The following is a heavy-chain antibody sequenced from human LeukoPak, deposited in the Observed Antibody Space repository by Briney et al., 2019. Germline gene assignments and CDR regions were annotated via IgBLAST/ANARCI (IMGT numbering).Heavy chain of an antibody. J-gene: IGHJ4*02. D-gene: IGHD3-10*01. CDR2: INPSGGST. CDR3: ARDRFRITMVRGVIITSGFGY. V-gene: IGHV1-46*01. Sequence: GASVKVSCKSSGYTFTNYGISWVRQAPGQGLEWMGIINPSGGSTSYAQKFQGRVTMTRDTSTSTVYMELSSLRSEDTAVYYCARDRFRITMVRGVIITSGFGYWGQGTLVTVSS. CDR1: GYTFTNYG.